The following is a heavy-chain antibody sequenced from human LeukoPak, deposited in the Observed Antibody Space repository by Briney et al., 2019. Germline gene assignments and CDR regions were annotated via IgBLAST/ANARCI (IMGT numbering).Heavy chain of an antibody. D-gene: IGHD2/OR15-2a*01. CDR1: GGSISSSTYY. CDR3: ARHLSASDAFDI. CDR2: IYYSGST. Sequence: KPSETLSPTCTVSGGSISSSTYYWGWIRQPPGKGLEWIGSIYYSGSTNYNPSLKSRVTISVDTSNNQFSLKLSSVTAADTALYYCARHLSASDAFDIWGQGTMVTVSS. V-gene: IGHV4-39*01. J-gene: IGHJ3*02.